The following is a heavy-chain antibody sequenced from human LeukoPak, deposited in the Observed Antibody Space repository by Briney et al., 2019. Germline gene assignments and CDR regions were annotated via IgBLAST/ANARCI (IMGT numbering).Heavy chain of an antibody. Sequence: PGGSLRLSCAASGFTFSSYWMSWVRQAPGKGLEWAANIKQDGSEKYYVDSVRGRFTISRDNAKNSLYLQMNSLRAEDTAVYYCARDMTQRITMIVVNYYGMDVWGQGTTVTVSS. CDR2: IKQDGSEK. V-gene: IGHV3-7*01. D-gene: IGHD3-22*01. CDR1: GFTFSSYW. J-gene: IGHJ6*02. CDR3: ARDMTQRITMIVVNYYGMDV.